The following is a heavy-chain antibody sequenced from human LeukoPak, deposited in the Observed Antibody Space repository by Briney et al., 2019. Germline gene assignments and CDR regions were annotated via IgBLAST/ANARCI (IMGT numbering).Heavy chain of an antibody. V-gene: IGHV3-30*02. D-gene: IGHD2-21*02. Sequence: GGSLRLSCAASGFTFSSYGMHWVRQAPGKGLEWVAFIRYDGSNKYYADSVKGRFTISRDNSKNTLYLHINSLRAEDRAVNFCAKVRTNYCGGDCYSAYDLGMDGWGQGTTVTESS. J-gene: IGHJ6*02. CDR3: AKVRTNYCGGDCYSAYDLGMDG. CDR1: GFTFSSYG. CDR2: IRYDGSNK.